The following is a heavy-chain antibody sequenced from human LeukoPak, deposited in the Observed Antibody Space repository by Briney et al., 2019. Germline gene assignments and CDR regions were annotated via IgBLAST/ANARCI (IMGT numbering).Heavy chain of an antibody. CDR1: GLTVTNAW. V-gene: IGHV3-15*07. Sequence: TGGSLRLSCSASGLTVTNAWMNWVRQAPGEGLDWVGRIASKTDGGATDYAAPVKSRFTISRDDSKNTLNLQMNSLKTEDTAVYYCTTGIRGDWGQGTLVTVSS. D-gene: IGHD3-10*01. CDR3: TTGIRGD. CDR2: IASKTDGGAT. J-gene: IGHJ4*02.